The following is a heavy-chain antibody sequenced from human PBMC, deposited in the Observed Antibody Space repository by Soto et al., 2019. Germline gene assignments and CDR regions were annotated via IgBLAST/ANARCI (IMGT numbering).Heavy chain of an antibody. CDR1: GFTFSSYA. CDR2: ISSNGGST. V-gene: IGHV3-64*01. Sequence: EVQLVESGGGLVQPGGSLRLSCAASGFTFSSYAMHWVRQAPGKGLEYVSAISSNGGSTYYANSVKGRFTISRDNSKNTVYLQMGSRRAEDMAVYYCARAHYDFWSGYDLAPNLYYFDYWGQGTLVTVSS. CDR3: ARAHYDFWSGYDLAPNLYYFDY. J-gene: IGHJ4*02. D-gene: IGHD3-3*01.